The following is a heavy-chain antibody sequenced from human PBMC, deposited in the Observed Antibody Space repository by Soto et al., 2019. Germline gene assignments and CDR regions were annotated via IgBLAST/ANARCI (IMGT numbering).Heavy chain of an antibody. CDR1: SGSISSGGYY. CDR2: IYYSGST. V-gene: IGHV4-31*03. D-gene: IGHD5-18*01. CDR3: ARSDTGGADYFDY. Sequence: QVQLQESGPGLVKPSQTLSLTCTVSSGSISSGGYYWSWIRQHPGKGLEWIGYIYYSGSTYYNPSLKSRVTISVDTSKNQFSLKLSSVTAADTAVYYCARSDTGGADYFDYWGQGTLVTVSS. J-gene: IGHJ4*02.